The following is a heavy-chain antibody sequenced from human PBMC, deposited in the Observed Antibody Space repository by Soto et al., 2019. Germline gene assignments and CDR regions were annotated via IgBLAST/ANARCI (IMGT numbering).Heavy chain of an antibody. CDR1: GFTFSSYW. V-gene: IGHV3-7*01. Sequence: GGSLRLSCAASGFTFSSYWMSWVRQAPGKGLEWVANIKQDGSEKYYVDSVKGRFTISRDNAKNSLYLQMNSLRAEDTAVYYCARDRFLEWLLSDYYYYMDVWGKGTTVTVSS. D-gene: IGHD3-3*01. CDR2: IKQDGSEK. CDR3: ARDRFLEWLLSDYYYYMDV. J-gene: IGHJ6*03.